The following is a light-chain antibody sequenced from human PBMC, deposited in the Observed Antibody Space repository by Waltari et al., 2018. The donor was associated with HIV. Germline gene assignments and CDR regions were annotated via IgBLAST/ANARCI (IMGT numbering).Light chain of an antibody. CDR1: ENIDTY. Sequence: DIQMTQSPSSLSASVGDTVIITCRASENIDTYLNWYHHKSGAAPKLLIFGTSSLQSGVPSRFGGSGFGTHFSLTITSLQPDDFGTYYCQQSYRTPCAFGQGTKVEI. CDR2: GTS. CDR3: QQSYRTPCA. V-gene: IGKV1-39*01. J-gene: IGKJ2*01.